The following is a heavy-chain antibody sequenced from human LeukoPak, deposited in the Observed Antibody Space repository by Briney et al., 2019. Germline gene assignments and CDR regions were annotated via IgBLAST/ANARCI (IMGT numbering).Heavy chain of an antibody. Sequence: SETLSLTCSVSGGSMNSYYWSWIRQSPGKGLEWIWYIYYSGSTNYNPSLKSRVTISVDTSKNQFSLKLSSVTGADTAVYYCARHVWLQPFDYWGQGTLVTVSS. J-gene: IGHJ4*02. CDR3: ARHVWLQPFDY. V-gene: IGHV4-59*08. D-gene: IGHD3-9*01. CDR1: GGSMNSYY. CDR2: IYYSGST.